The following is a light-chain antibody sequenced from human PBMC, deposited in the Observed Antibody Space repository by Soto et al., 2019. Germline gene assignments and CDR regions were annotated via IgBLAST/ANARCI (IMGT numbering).Light chain of an antibody. Sequence: DIELTQSPSTLSGSVGDRVTLSCRASQSIGTYLAWYHQKPGKAPRLLIYAASTWPTGIPARFSGTGSGTEFTLTISSLQSEDFAVYYCQQYDGWPRTFGQGTKVDIK. CDR1: QSIGTY. V-gene: IGKV1-9*01. CDR3: QQYDGWPRT. J-gene: IGKJ1*01. CDR2: AAS.